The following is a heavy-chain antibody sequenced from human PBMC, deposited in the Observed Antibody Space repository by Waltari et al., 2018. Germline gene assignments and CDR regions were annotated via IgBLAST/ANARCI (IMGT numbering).Heavy chain of an antibody. CDR1: GFTFSSYA. CDR2: ISGSGGST. D-gene: IGHD2-2*01. Sequence: EVQLLESGGGLVQPGGSLRRSCAASGFTFSSYAMSWVTQAPGKGLGWVSAISGSGGSTYYADSLKGRFTISRDNSKNTLYLQMNSLRAEDTAVYYCASLSGSCSSTSCYDFDYWGQGTLVTVSS. CDR3: ASLSGSCSSTSCYDFDY. V-gene: IGHV3-23*01. J-gene: IGHJ4*02.